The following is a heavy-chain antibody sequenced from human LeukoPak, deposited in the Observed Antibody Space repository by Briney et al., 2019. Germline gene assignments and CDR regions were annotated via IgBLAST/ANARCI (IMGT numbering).Heavy chain of an antibody. D-gene: IGHD5-12*01. Sequence: SEALSLTCAVSGGSISSGGYSWSWIRQPPGKGLEWIGYIYHSGSTYYNPSLKSRVTISVDRSKNQFSLKLSSVTAADTAVYYCARAGYSGEGYYFDYWGQGTLVTVSS. V-gene: IGHV4-30-2*01. CDR2: IYHSGST. CDR1: GGSISSGGYS. CDR3: ARAGYSGEGYYFDY. J-gene: IGHJ4*02.